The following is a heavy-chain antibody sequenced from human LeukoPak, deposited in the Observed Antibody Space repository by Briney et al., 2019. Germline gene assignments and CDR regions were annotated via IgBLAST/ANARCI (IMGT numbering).Heavy chain of an antibody. CDR3: ARLGYYDFWSGYYPNWFDP. J-gene: IGHJ5*02. D-gene: IGHD3-3*01. Sequence: PSETLSLTCAVYGWSFSGYYWSWIRQPPGKGLEWIGEINHSGSTNYNPSLKSRVTISVDTSKNQFSLKLSSVTAADTAVYYCARLGYYDFWSGYYPNWFDPWGQGTLVTVSS. V-gene: IGHV4-34*01. CDR2: INHSGST. CDR1: GWSFSGYY.